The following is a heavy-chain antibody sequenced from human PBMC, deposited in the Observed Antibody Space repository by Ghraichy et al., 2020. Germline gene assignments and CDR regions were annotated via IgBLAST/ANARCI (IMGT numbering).Heavy chain of an antibody. CDR2: ISGSGGST. V-gene: IGHV3-23*01. CDR3: AKARGERPYFDY. J-gene: IGHJ4*02. D-gene: IGHD3-16*01. Sequence: GALNISCAASGFTFSSYAMSWVRQAPGKGLEWVSAISGSGGSTYYADSVKGRFTISRDNSKNTLYLQMNSLRAEDTAVYYCAKARGERPYFDYWGQGTLVTVSS. CDR1: GFTFSSYA.